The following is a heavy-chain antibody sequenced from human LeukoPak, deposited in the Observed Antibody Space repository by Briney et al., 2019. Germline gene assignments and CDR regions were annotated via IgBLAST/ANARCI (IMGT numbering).Heavy chain of an antibody. J-gene: IGHJ4*02. Sequence: GGSLRLSCAASGFTFSSYSMNWVRQAPGKGLVWVSRINTDGSAIFYADSVKGRFTISRDNAKNTVYLEMNSLRAEDTAVYHCARGSYHQWYFDYWGQGTLVTVSS. V-gene: IGHV3-74*01. D-gene: IGHD1-26*01. CDR3: ARGSYHQWYFDY. CDR2: INTDGSAI. CDR1: GFTFSSYS.